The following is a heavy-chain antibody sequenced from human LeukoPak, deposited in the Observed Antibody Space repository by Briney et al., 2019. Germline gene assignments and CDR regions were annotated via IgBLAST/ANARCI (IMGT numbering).Heavy chain of an antibody. CDR3: AREPVVVVAATSSLNPYMDV. CDR1: GFTFSSYG. D-gene: IGHD2-15*01. J-gene: IGHJ6*03. CDR2: ISGSGGST. V-gene: IGHV3-23*01. Sequence: GGSLRLSCAASGFTFSSYGMSWVRQAPGKGLEWVSAISGSGGSTYYADSVKGRFTISRDNAKNSVYLQMNSLRAEDTAVYYCAREPVVVVAATSSLNPYMDVWGKGTTVTVSS.